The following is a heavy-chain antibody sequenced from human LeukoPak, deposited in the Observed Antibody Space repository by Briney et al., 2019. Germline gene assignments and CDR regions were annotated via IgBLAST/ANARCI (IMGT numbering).Heavy chain of an antibody. V-gene: IGHV3-7*01. D-gene: IGHD1-1*01. CDR1: GFTLSSSW. CDR3: AREQTGTDI. J-gene: IGHJ3*02. Sequence: GGSLRLSYAASGFTLSSSWMSWVRQAPGKGLEWVANIKQDGSEKYYVDSVKGRFAISRDNAKNSVYLQMNSLRAEDTAVYYCAREQTGTDIWGQGTMVTVSS. CDR2: IKQDGSEK.